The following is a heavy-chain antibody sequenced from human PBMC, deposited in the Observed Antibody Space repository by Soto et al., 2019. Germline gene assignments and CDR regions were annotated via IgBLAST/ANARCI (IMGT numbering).Heavy chain of an antibody. V-gene: IGHV5-51*01. J-gene: IGHJ6*02. Sequence: GESLKISCKGSGYSFTSYWIGWVRQMPGKGLEWMGIIYPGYSDTSYSPSFQGQVTISADKSISTAYLQWSSLKASDTAMYYCARHGVLRYFDWLPRPHYYYYGMDVWGQGTTVTVS. D-gene: IGHD3-9*01. CDR3: ARHGVLRYFDWLPRPHYYYYGMDV. CDR2: IYPGYSDT. CDR1: GYSFTSYW.